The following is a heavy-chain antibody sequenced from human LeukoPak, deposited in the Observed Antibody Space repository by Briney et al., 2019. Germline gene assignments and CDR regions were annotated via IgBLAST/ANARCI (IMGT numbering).Heavy chain of an antibody. J-gene: IGHJ4*02. V-gene: IGHV4-39*07. D-gene: IGHD3-22*01. CDR3: TRVGPYSDISGYPLPFFNY. Sequence: SETLSLTCTVSSGSISTSNYYWGWVRQPPGKALEWIGNIFYSGSTYYSPSLKSRVTISLDTSRNQFSLKLSSVTAADTAVYYCTRVGPYSDISGYPLPFFNYWGQGTLVTVSS. CDR2: IFYSGST. CDR1: SGSISTSNYY.